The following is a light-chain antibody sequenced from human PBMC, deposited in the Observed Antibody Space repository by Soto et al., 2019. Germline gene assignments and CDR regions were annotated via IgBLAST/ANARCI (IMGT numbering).Light chain of an antibody. Sequence: DIQMTQSPSSLSASVGDRVNITCRASQSIANYLAWYQQKPGKVPKLLIYAASILKSGVPSRFSGSQYGTDFTLTINSLQPEDVAAYYCQKYNTASFTFGPGTKVDVK. CDR3: QKYNTASFT. CDR2: AAS. J-gene: IGKJ3*01. V-gene: IGKV1-27*01. CDR1: QSIANY.